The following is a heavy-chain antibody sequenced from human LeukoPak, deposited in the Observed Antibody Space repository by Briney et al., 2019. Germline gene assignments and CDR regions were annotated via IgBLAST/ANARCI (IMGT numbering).Heavy chain of an antibody. D-gene: IGHD5-18*01. Sequence: GGSLRLSCAASGFTFSSYGMHWVRQAPGKGLEWVAFIRYDGSNKYYADSVKGRFTISRDNSKNTLYLQMNSLRAEDTAVYYCPKDRGYSYGLVDYWGQGTLVTVSS. CDR2: IRYDGSNK. J-gene: IGHJ4*02. V-gene: IGHV3-30*02. CDR1: GFTFSSYG. CDR3: PKDRGYSYGLVDY.